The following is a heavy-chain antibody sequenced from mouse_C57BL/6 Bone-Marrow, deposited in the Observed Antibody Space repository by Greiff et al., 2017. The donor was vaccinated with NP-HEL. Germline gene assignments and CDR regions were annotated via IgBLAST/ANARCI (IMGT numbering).Heavy chain of an antibody. J-gene: IGHJ1*03. CDR2: IRYTANGYTT. CDR3: SCLYGSCYDWYFGV. D-gene: IGHD1-1*01. CDR1: GFTFTDYY. V-gene: IGHV7-3*01. Sequence: EVQLVESGGGLVQPGGSLSLSCAASGFTFTDYYMSWVRQPPGQALEWLGFIRYTANGYTTEYSASVKGRFTISRDNSQSSLYLHMNALRAEDSATSYCSCLYGSCYDWYFGVWGTGTTVTVSS.